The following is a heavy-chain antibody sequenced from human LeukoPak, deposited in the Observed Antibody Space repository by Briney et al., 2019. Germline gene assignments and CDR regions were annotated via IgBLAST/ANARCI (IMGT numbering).Heavy chain of an antibody. Sequence: GESLKISCKGSGYRFTSYWIGWVRQMPGKGLEWMGIIYPGDSDTRYSPSFQGQVTISADKSISTAYLQWSSLKASDTAMYYCARLRYYGSGSYYFSFDPWGQGTLVTVSS. D-gene: IGHD3-10*01. J-gene: IGHJ5*02. V-gene: IGHV5-51*01. CDR2: IYPGDSDT. CDR1: GYRFTSYW. CDR3: ARLRYYGSGSYYFSFDP.